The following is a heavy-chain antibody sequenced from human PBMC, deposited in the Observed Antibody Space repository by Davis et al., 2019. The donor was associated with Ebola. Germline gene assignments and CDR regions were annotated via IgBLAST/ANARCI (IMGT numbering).Heavy chain of an antibody. CDR3: ATQYSNGWFDP. J-gene: IGHJ5*02. CDR1: GGSISSYY. CDR2: IHYSGST. V-gene: IGHV4-59*01. Sequence: ESLKISCTVPGGSISSYYWSWIRQPPGKGLEWIGYIHYSGSTNNNPSLKSRVTMSVDTSKNQFSLKLRSVTAADTAVYYCATQYSNGWFDPWGQGTLVTVSS. D-gene: IGHD4-11*01.